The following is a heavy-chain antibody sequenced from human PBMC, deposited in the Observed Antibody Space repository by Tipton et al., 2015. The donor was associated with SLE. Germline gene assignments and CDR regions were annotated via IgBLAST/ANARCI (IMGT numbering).Heavy chain of an antibody. CDR2: ISSSSSTI. D-gene: IGHD6-13*01. CDR3: ARGYGKGGSSYPLGDV. Sequence: GSLRLSCAASGFTFSSYSMNWVRQAPGKGLEWVSYISSSSSTIYYADSVKGRFTISRDNAKNSLYLQMNSLRAEDTAVYYCARGYGKGGSSYPLGDVWGKGTTVTVSS. V-gene: IGHV3-48*01. J-gene: IGHJ6*04. CDR1: GFTFSSYS.